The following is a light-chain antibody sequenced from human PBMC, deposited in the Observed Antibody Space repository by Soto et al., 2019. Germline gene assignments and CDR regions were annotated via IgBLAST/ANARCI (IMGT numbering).Light chain of an antibody. CDR1: TSVGNN. V-gene: IGKV3-15*01. CDR2: GAY. CDR3: QHYNNWHPKT. Sequence: IVMTQSAATLSVSPGERTTLFCRASTSVGNNLAWYQQKPGQDPRLLIYGAYTRATGIPARFSGSGSGTEFTLTISSLQSEDFVVYYCQHYNNWHPKTFGQGTKVDIK. J-gene: IGKJ1*01.